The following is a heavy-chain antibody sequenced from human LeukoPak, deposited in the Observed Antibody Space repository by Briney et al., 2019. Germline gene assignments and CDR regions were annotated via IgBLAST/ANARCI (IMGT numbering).Heavy chain of an antibody. J-gene: IGHJ5*02. CDR3: ARALAVAGTGGFDP. Sequence: GGSLRLSCAASGFTFSNYWMHWVRQAPGKGLVWVSRMNSDGSSTSYADSVKGRFTISRDNAKNTLYLQMSSLRAEDTAVYYCARALAVAGTGGFDPWGQGTLVTVSS. CDR2: MNSDGSST. D-gene: IGHD6-19*01. V-gene: IGHV3-74*01. CDR1: GFTFSNYW.